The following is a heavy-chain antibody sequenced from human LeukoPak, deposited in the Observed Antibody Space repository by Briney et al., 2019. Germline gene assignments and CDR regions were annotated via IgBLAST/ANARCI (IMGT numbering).Heavy chain of an antibody. V-gene: IGHV3-7*03. CDR3: ATEGTASGWFDY. CDR1: GFTFSSYW. J-gene: IGHJ4*02. Sequence: GGSLRLSCAASGFTFSSYWMSWVRQAPGKGLEWVANIKQDGSERYYVDSVKGRFTISRDNAKNSLYLQMNSLRAEDAAVYYCATEGTASGWFDYWGQGTLVTVSS. D-gene: IGHD6-19*01. CDR2: IKQDGSER.